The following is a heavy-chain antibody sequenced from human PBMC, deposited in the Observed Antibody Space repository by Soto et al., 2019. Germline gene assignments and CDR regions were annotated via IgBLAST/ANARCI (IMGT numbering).Heavy chain of an antibody. CDR1: GFSLSNARMG. CDR2: IFSNDEK. CDR3: ARIAVYYSYGMDV. J-gene: IGHJ6*02. Sequence: QVTLKESGPVLVKPTETLTLTCTVSGFSLSNARMGVSWIRQPPGKALEWLAHIFSNDEKSYSTSLKSRLTLSKDTSKSQVVLTMTNMDPVDTATYYCARIAVYYSYGMDVWGQGTTVTVSS. V-gene: IGHV2-26*01.